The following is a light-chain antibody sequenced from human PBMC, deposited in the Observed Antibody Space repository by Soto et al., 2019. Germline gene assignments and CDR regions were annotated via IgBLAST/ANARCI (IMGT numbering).Light chain of an antibody. CDR3: SSHTTTGTHV. V-gene: IGLV2-14*01. CDR2: GVS. Sequence: QSALTQPASVSGSPGQSISISCTGTSGDVGAYNYVSWYQQYPGKAPKLMIYGVSNRPSGVSSRFSGSKSGNTASLTVSGLQAEDEADYYCSSHTTTGTHVFGTGTKVTVL. J-gene: IGLJ1*01. CDR1: SGDVGAYNY.